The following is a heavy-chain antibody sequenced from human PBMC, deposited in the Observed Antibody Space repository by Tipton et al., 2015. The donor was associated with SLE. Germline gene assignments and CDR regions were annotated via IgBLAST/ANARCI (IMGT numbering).Heavy chain of an antibody. V-gene: IGHV4-4*07. CDR3: ARDPWGYCSSTSCRDYYGMDV. CDR2: IYTSGST. CDR1: GGSISSYY. D-gene: IGHD2-2*01. Sequence: LRLSCTVSGGSISSYYWSWIRQPAGKGLEWIGRIYTSGSTNYNPSLKSRVTMSVDTSKNQFSLKLSSVTAADTAVYYCARDPWGYCSSTSCRDYYGMDVWDQGP. J-gene: IGHJ6*02.